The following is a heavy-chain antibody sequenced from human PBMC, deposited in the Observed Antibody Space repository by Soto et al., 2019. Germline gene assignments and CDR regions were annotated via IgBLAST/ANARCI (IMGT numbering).Heavy chain of an antibody. Sequence: HPGGSLRLSCAASGFTFSSYWMHWVRQAPGKGLVWVSRINSDGSSTSYADSVKGRFTISRDNAKNTLYLQMNSLRAEDTAVYYCARKLDFWSGYPSLDYYGMDVWGQGTTVTVSS. CDR3: ARKLDFWSGYPSLDYYGMDV. J-gene: IGHJ6*02. V-gene: IGHV3-74*01. CDR2: INSDGSST. D-gene: IGHD3-3*01. CDR1: GFTFSSYW.